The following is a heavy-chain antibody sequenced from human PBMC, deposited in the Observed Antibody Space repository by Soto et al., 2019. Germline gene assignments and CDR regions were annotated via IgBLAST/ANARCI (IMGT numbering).Heavy chain of an antibody. CDR2: IYPGDSDT. D-gene: IGHD3-22*01. V-gene: IGHV5-51*01. CDR1: GYIFTNYW. Sequence: PGESLKISCQGSGYIFTNYWIGWVRQMPGKGLEWMGIIYPGDSDTKYSPSFQGQVTISADKSITTAYLQWSSLKASDTAMYYCASLSYYDSSGAFDYWGQGTLVTVSS. J-gene: IGHJ4*02. CDR3: ASLSYYDSSGAFDY.